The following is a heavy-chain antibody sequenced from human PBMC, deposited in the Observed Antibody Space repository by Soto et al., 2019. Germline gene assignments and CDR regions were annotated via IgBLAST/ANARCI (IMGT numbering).Heavy chain of an antibody. V-gene: IGHV3-23*01. CDR2: ISGSGGST. Sequence: SLRLSCAASGFTFSSYAMSWVRQAPGKGLEWVSAISGSGGSTYYADSVKGRFTISRDNSKNTLYLQMNSLRAEDTAVYYCAKGSYDFWSGYYSSYYMDVWGKGTTVTVSS. CDR3: AKGSYDFWSGYYSSYYMDV. J-gene: IGHJ6*03. D-gene: IGHD3-3*01. CDR1: GFTFSSYA.